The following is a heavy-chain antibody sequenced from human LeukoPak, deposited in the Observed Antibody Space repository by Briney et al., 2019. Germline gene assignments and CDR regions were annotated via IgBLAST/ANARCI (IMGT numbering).Heavy chain of an antibody. V-gene: IGHV4-34*01. D-gene: IGHD5-24*01. J-gene: IGHJ4*02. Sequence: KTSETLSLTCAVYGGSFSGYYWSWIRQPPGKGLEWIGEINHSGSTNYNPSLKSRVTISVDTSKNQFSLKLSSVTAADTAVYYCARGSRRWLHQNWGQGTLVTVSS. CDR2: INHSGST. CDR1: GGSFSGYY. CDR3: ARGSRRWLHQN.